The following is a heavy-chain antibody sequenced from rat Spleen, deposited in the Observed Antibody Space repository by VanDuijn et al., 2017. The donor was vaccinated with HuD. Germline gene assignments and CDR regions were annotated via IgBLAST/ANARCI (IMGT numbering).Heavy chain of an antibody. CDR1: GYTFTTYY. CDR2: INTGSGGT. Sequence: QVQLQQSGAELAKPGSSVRISCKSSGYTFTTYYLSWIKQTTGQGLQYIGYINTGSGGTYYNEKFKGKATLTVDKPSSTAFMQLSSLTPEDTAVYYCARQGGNLNWFAYWGQGTLVTVSS. CDR3: ARQGGNLNWFAY. V-gene: IGHV1-57*01. J-gene: IGHJ3*01. D-gene: IGHD1-11*01.